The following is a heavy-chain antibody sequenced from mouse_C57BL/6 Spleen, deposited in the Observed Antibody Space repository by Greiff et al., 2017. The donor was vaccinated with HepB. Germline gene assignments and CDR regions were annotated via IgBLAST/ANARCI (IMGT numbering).Heavy chain of an antibody. CDR3: ARTPDYDGSAWFAY. Sequence: VKLMESDAELVKPGASVKISCKVSGYTFTDHTIHWMKQRPEQGLEWIGYIYPRDGSTKYNEKFKGKATLTADKSSSTAYMQLNSLTSEDSAVYFCARTPDYDGSAWFAYWGQGTLVTVAA. D-gene: IGHD1-1*01. CDR1: GYTFTDHT. CDR2: IYPRDGST. V-gene: IGHV1-78*01. J-gene: IGHJ3*01.